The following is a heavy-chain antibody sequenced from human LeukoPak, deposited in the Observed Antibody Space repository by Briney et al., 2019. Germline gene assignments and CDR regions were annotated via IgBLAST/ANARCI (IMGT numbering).Heavy chain of an antibody. CDR3: ARARSRSLEWLLHYYYMDV. D-gene: IGHD3-3*01. CDR1: GFILSDYY. J-gene: IGHJ6*03. CDR2: ISSSGSTI. V-gene: IGHV3-11*01. Sequence: SGGSLRLSCAASGFILSDYYMSWIRQAPGKGLEWVSYISSSGSTIYYADSVKGRFTISRDNAKNSLYLQMNSLRAEDTAVSYCARARSRSLEWLLHYYYMDVWGKGTTVTVSS.